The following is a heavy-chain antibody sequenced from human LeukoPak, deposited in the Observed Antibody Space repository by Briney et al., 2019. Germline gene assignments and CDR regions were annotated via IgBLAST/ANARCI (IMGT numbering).Heavy chain of an antibody. CDR3: ARYVVYGSGKYYFDY. J-gene: IGHJ4*02. CDR1: GSSVSSTTYY. CDR2: INYSGST. Sequence: SSETLSLTCTVSGSSVSSTTYYWSWIRQPPGKGLEWIASINYSGSTYYNPSLKSRVTISVDTSENQFSLKLSSVTAADTAVYYCARYVVYGSGKYYFDYWGQGTLVTVSS. D-gene: IGHD3-10*01. V-gene: IGHV4-39*01.